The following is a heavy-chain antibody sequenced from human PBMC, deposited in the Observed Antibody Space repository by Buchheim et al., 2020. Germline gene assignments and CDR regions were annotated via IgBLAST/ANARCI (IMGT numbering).Heavy chain of an antibody. CDR1: GFSFSTKW. CDR2: IAPDGTEK. V-gene: IGHV3-7*01. J-gene: IGHJ4*02. CDR3: ARDEI. Sequence: EVQLVESGGGLVQPGGSLRLSCAASGFSFSTKWMSWVRQAPGRGLEWVANIAPDGTEKYYVDSVKGRFTISRDNTEDSLCLQMSGLRFEDTAVYYCARDEIWGQGTL.